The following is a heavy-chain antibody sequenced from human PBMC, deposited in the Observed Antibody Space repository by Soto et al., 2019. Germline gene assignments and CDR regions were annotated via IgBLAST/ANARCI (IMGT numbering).Heavy chain of an antibody. CDR2: IYKSATT. CDR1: GDSISTVDYF. CDR3: ARGRYCLTGRCFPNWFDS. V-gene: IGHV4-30-4*01. J-gene: IGHJ5*01. Sequence: LSLTCSVSGDSISTVDYFWAWIRQPPGQALEYIGYIYKSATTYYNPSFEGRVATSLDTSQSHFSLNVTSVTAADTAVYFCARGRYCLTGRCFPNWFDSWGQGTLVTVSS. D-gene: IGHD2-15*01.